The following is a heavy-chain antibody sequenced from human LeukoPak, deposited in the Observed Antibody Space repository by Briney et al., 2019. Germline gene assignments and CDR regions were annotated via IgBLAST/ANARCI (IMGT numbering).Heavy chain of an antibody. CDR1: GYTFTGYY. Sequence: GASVKVSCKASGYTFTGYYMHWVRQAPGQGLEWMGWINPNSGGTNYAQKFQGRVTMTRDTSISTAYMELSRLRSDDTAVYYCATSIPYCSSTSCYAPDDWGQGTLVTVSS. J-gene: IGHJ4*02. CDR3: ATSIPYCSSTSCYAPDD. V-gene: IGHV1-2*02. CDR2: INPNSGGT. D-gene: IGHD2-2*01.